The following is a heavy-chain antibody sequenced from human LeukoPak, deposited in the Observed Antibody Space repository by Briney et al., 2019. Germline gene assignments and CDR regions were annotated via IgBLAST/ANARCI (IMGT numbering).Heavy chain of an antibody. CDR1: GGSISSYY. Sequence: SETLSLTCTVSGGSISSYYWSWIRQPPGKGLEWIGYIYYSGSTNYNPSLKSRVTISVDTSKNQFSPKLSSVTAADTAVYYCARRISRYYYYYMDVWGKGTTVTVSS. CDR2: IYYSGST. J-gene: IGHJ6*03. D-gene: IGHD2/OR15-2a*01. V-gene: IGHV4-59*08. CDR3: ARRISRYYYYYMDV.